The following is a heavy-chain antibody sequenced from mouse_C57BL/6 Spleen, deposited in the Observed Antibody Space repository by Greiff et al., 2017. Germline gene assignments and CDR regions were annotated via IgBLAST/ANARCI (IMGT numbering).Heavy chain of an antibody. D-gene: IGHD2-10*01. CDR1: GYTFTSYW. Sequence: VQLQQSGAELAKPGASVKLSCKASGYTFTSYWMHWVKQRPGQGLEWIGYINPSSGYTKYNQKFKDKATWTADKSSSTAYMQLSSLTYEDSAVYYCARSLAYYGGFDYWGQGTTLTVSS. CDR3: ARSLAYYGGFDY. V-gene: IGHV1-7*01. J-gene: IGHJ2*01. CDR2: INPSSGYT.